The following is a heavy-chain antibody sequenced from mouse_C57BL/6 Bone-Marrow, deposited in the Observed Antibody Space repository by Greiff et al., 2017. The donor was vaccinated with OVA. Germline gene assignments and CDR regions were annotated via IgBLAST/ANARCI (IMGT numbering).Heavy chain of an antibody. J-gene: IGHJ3*01. CDR3: AREGGNYGFAY. Sequence: QVQLKQSGAELARPGASVKLSCKASGYTFTSYGISWVKQRTGQGLEWIGEIYPRSGNTYYNEKFKGKATLTADKSSSRAYMELRSLTYEDSAVYFCAREGGNYGFAYWGQGTLVTVSA. CDR2: IYPRSGNT. D-gene: IGHD2-1*01. CDR1: GYTFTSYG. V-gene: IGHV1-81*01.